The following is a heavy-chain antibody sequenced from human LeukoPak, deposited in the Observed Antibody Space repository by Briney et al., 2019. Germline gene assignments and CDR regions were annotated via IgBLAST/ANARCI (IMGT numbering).Heavy chain of an antibody. D-gene: IGHD2-2*01. Sequence: SETLSLTCAVYGGSFSGYYWSWIRQPPGKGLEWIGEINHSGSTNHNPSLKSRVTISVDTSKNQFSLKLSSVTAADTAVYYCARWGYCSSTSCRPLNAFDIWGQGTMVTVSS. V-gene: IGHV4-34*01. J-gene: IGHJ3*02. CDR1: GGSFSGYY. CDR3: ARWGYCSSTSCRPLNAFDI. CDR2: INHSGST.